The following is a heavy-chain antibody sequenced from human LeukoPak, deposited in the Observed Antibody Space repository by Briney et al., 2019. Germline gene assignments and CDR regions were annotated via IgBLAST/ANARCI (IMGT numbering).Heavy chain of an antibody. CDR1: GGSISSGSYY. CDR2: IYTSGST. Sequence: PSETLSLTCTVSGGSISSGSYYWSWIRQPAGKGLEWIGRIYTSGSTNYNPSLKSRVTISVDTSKNQFSLKLSSVTAADTAVYYCAKDLISITVAGNAGNYWGQGTLVTVSS. CDR3: AKDLISITVAGNAGNY. V-gene: IGHV4-61*02. D-gene: IGHD6-19*01. J-gene: IGHJ4*02.